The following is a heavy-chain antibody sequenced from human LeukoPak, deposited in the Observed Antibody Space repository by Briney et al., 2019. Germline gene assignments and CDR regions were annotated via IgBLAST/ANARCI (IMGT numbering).Heavy chain of an antibody. Sequence: PGGSLRLSCAASGFTFSSYGMHWVRQAPGKGLEWVAVISYDGSNKYYADSVKGRFTISRDNSKNTLYLQMNSLRAEDTAVYYCASGTWLQFFVYWGQGTLVTVSS. CDR1: GFTFSSYG. CDR3: ASGTWLQFFVY. CDR2: ISYDGSNK. D-gene: IGHD5-24*01. J-gene: IGHJ4*02. V-gene: IGHV3-30*03.